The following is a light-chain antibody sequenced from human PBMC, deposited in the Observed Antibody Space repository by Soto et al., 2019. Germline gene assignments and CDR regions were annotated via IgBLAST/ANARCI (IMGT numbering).Light chain of an antibody. CDR1: SSNIGSNY. CDR2: RNN. J-gene: IGLJ3*02. V-gene: IGLV1-47*01. CDR3: AAWDDSLSGPV. Sequence: QSVLTQPPSTSGTPGQRVTISCSGSSSNIGSNYVYWYQQLPGTAPKLLIHRNNHRPSGVPDRFSGSKSGTSGFLAISGLRSEDEADYYCAAWDDSLSGPVFGGGTKVTVL.